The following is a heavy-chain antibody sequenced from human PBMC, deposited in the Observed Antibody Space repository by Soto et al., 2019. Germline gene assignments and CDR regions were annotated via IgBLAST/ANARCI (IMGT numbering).Heavy chain of an antibody. D-gene: IGHD3-10*01. CDR2: FRSGGDDGTT. CDR1: GFTFSSYS. Sequence: PGGSLRLSFAASGFTFSSYSMSWVRQAPGKGLEWVSGFRSGGDDGTTYYADSVKGRFTISRDNSKNTLFLQMDSLRAEDTAIYYCAKKVNSGPGSRYFDYWGQGTLVTVSS. CDR3: AKKVNSGPGSRYFDY. J-gene: IGHJ4*02. V-gene: IGHV3-23*01.